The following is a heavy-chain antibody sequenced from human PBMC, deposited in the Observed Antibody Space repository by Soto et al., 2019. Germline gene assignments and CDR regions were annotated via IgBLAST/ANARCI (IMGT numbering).Heavy chain of an antibody. CDR1: GFTFENHA. J-gene: IGHJ1*01. V-gene: IGHV3-9*01. CDR2: INWNSDKI. CDR3: AKDSGSSWSEYFRY. D-gene: IGHD6-13*01. Sequence: SLRLSCAASGFTFENHAMHWVRQVPGKGLEWVAGINWNSDKIGYADSVKGRFTISRDNAKNSLYLQVNSLRPEDTALYFCAKDSGSSWSEYFRYGGQGTLVTVSS.